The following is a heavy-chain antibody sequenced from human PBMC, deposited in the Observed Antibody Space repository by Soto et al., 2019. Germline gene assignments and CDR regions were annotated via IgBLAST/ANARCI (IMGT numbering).Heavy chain of an antibody. J-gene: IGHJ2*01. CDR3: ARGDGDIVATIGLWYFDL. CDR2: INHSGST. D-gene: IGHD5-12*01. V-gene: IGHV4-34*01. CDR1: GGSFSGYY. Sequence: SETLSLTCAVYGGSFSGYYWSWIRQPPGKGLEWIGEINHSGSTNYNPSLKSRVTISVDTSKNQFSLKLSSVTAADTAVYYCARGDGDIVATIGLWYFDLWGRGALVTVSS.